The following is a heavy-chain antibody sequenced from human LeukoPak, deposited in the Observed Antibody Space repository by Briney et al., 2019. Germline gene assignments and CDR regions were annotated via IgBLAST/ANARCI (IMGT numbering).Heavy chain of an antibody. V-gene: IGHV3-23*01. J-gene: IGHJ4*02. D-gene: IGHD1-1*01. Sequence: GGSLRVSCVASGFTFSNYAVSWLRQAPGKGLEWVSTVGRSSVDTYYADSVRGSITIYKDSTKNSLQMNSLSAEDTAIYYCVKHSGGVYGSIDYWGQGILVTVSS. CDR2: VGRSSVDT. CDR1: GFTFSNYA. CDR3: VKHSGGVYGSIDY.